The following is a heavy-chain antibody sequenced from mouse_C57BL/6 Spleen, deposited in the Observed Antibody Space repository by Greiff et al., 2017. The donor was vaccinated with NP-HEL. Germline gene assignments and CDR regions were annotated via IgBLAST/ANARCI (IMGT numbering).Heavy chain of an antibody. J-gene: IGHJ3*01. Sequence: VQLQQSGAELMKPGASVKLSCKATGYTFTGYWIEWVKQRPGHGLEWIGEILPGSGSTNYNEKFKGKATFTADTSSNTAYRQLSSLTTEDSAIYYCARWYYEYDPGLAYWGQGTLVTVSA. CDR2: ILPGSGST. D-gene: IGHD2-4*01. CDR1: GYTFTGYW. CDR3: ARWYYEYDPGLAY. V-gene: IGHV1-9*01.